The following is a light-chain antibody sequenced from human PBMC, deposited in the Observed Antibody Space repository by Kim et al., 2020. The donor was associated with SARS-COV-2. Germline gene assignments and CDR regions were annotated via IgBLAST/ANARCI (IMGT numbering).Light chain of an antibody. CDR1: RGNRSCA. CDR2: VHRDGSH. J-gene: IGLJ3*02. V-gene: IGLV4-69*01. CDR3: QTWDTGIRV. Sequence: DQLTCIQGRGNRSCAIDWHQQQPGKGRRFLMTVHRDGSHIKGDGLPDRFSGSTSGAERYLTISSLQPEDEADYYCQTWDTGIRVFGGGTQLTVL.